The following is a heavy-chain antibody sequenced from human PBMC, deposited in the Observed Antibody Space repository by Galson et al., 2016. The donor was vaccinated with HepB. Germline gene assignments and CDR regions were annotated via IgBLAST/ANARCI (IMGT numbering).Heavy chain of an antibody. Sequence: SLRLSCAASGFTFSSYAMSWVRQAPGKGLAWVSAISGSGGYTYYADSVKGRFTISRDNSKNTLSLQMNSLRAEDTAVYYCAKDPGPVGYSSTYFDYWGQGTLVTVSS. CDR2: ISGSGGYT. CDR3: AKDPGPVGYSSTYFDY. CDR1: GFTFSSYA. J-gene: IGHJ4*02. D-gene: IGHD6-13*01. V-gene: IGHV3-23*01.